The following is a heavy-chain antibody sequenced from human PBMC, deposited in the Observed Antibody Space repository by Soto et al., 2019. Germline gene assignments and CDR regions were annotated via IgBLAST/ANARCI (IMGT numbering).Heavy chain of an antibody. J-gene: IGHJ4*02. CDR1: GYTFTGYY. CDR2: INPNSGGT. Sequence: ASVKVSFKASGYTFTGYYMHWVRQAPGQGLEWMGWINPNSGGTNYAQKFQGRVTMTRDTSIGTAYMELSRPRSDDTAVYYCARDLGYLDYWGQGTLVTVSS. V-gene: IGHV1-2*02. CDR3: ARDLGYLDY.